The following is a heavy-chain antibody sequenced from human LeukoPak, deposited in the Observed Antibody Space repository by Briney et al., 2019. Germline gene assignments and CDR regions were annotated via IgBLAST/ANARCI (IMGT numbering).Heavy chain of an antibody. CDR3: ARELPAFGWLHGFDI. D-gene: IGHD5-24*01. CDR1: GGSISSYY. V-gene: IGHV4-59*01. Sequence: PSETLSLTCTVSGGSISSYYWSWIRQPPGKGLEWIGYIYYSGSTNYNPSLKSRVTISLDTSKNQFSLKLSSVTAADTAVYYCARELPAFGWLHGFDIWGQGTMVTVSS. J-gene: IGHJ3*02. CDR2: IYYSGST.